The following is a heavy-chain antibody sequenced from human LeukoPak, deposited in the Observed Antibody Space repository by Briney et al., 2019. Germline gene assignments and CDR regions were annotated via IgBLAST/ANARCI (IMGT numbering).Heavy chain of an antibody. D-gene: IGHD6-13*01. CDR1: GFTFDDYA. CDR2: ISGDGGST. J-gene: IGHJ4*02. Sequence: QTGGSLRLSCAASGFTFDDYAMHWVRQAPRKGLEWVSLISGDGGSTYYADSVKGRFTISRDHSKNSLYLQMNSLRTEDTALYYCAKDIRDSSSWYGFAYWGQGTLVTVSS. V-gene: IGHV3-43*02. CDR3: AKDIRDSSSWYGFAY.